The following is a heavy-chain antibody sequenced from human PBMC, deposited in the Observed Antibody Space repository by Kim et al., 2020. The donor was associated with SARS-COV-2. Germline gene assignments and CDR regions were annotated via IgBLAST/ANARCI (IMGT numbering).Heavy chain of an antibody. CDR3: ARDLDDYDYYYYGMDV. J-gene: IGHJ6*02. V-gene: IGHV1-2*02. D-gene: IGHD4-17*01. Sequence: QNFQGRVTMTRDTSISTAYMELSRLRSDDTAVYYCARDLDDYDYYYYGMDVWGQGTTVTVSS.